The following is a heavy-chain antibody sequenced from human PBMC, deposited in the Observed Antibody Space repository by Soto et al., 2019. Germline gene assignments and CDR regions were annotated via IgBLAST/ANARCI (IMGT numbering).Heavy chain of an antibody. J-gene: IGHJ3*01. CDR1: GGSISSSHW. CDR3: ASVVLTITRGDFDA. D-gene: IGHD3-9*01. V-gene: IGHV4-4*02. Sequence: QVQLQESGPGLVKPSGTLSLTCAVSGGSISSSHWWTWVRQSPGKGLEYIGEISHSGTSTSNPSLKSRVSLSVYKSKNHFSLTLTSVTAAYTAVYYCASVVLTITRGDFDAWGQGTLVIVSS. CDR2: ISHSGTS.